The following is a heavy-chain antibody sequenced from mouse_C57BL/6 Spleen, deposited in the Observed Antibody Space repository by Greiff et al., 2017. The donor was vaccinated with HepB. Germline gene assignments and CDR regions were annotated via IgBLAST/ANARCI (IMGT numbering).Heavy chain of an antibody. Sequence: QVQLQQPGAELVKPGASVKMSCKASGYTFTSYWITWVKQRPGQGLEWIGDIYPGSGSTNYNEKFKSKATLTVDTSASTAYMQLSSLTSEDSAVYYCARRGYYSNYGGWGQGTTLTVSS. J-gene: IGHJ2*01. CDR2: IYPGSGST. CDR3: ARRGYYSNYGG. V-gene: IGHV1-55*01. CDR1: GYTFTSYW. D-gene: IGHD2-5*01.